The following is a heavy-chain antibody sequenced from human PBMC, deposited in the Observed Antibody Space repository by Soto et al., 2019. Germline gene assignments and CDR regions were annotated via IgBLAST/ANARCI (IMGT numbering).Heavy chain of an antibody. CDR3: TRGDYDSWSGYFNWYFDL. Sequence: ETLSLTGPVSGASVSGGRYYWSWIRQPPGKGLEWIGYIYYSGSTNYSPSLRSRVTILLDTSKKQFSLKLSSVTAADTAIYFCTRGDYDSWSGYFNWYFDLWGRGTLVTVYS. V-gene: IGHV4-61*01. D-gene: IGHD3-3*01. J-gene: IGHJ2*01. CDR2: IYYSGST. CDR1: GASVSGGRYY.